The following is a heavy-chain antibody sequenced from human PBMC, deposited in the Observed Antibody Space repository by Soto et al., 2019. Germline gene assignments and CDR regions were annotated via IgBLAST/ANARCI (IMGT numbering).Heavy chain of an antibody. J-gene: IGHJ4*02. CDR2: INPGGAST. CDR1: GYTFTSYY. D-gene: IGHD2-2*01. Sequence: QVQLVQSGAEVKKPGASVKVSCKASGYTFTSYYMHWVRQAPGQGLESMGIINPGGASTSYAQEFQGRVAMTRDTSASTVYMELSSLRSEDTAVYYCARVVPAAYHFDYWGQGTLVTVSS. CDR3: ARVVPAAYHFDY. V-gene: IGHV1-46*01.